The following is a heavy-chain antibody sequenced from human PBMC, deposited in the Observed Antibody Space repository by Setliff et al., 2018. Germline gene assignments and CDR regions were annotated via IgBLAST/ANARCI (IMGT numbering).Heavy chain of an antibody. V-gene: IGHV1-18*01. D-gene: IGHD2-15*01. CDR3: ALTTLSLCSGGNCPNALDI. CDR1: GFTFTDSI. Sequence: ASVKVSCKASGFTFTDSIVNWVRQAPGQGLEWVGWLSPYSGNTFSAQKFQGRVTLTTDTSTTTAYMELKSLTSGDTAMYYCALTTLSLCSGGNCPNALDIWGQGTLVTVSS. CDR2: LSPYSGNT. J-gene: IGHJ3*02.